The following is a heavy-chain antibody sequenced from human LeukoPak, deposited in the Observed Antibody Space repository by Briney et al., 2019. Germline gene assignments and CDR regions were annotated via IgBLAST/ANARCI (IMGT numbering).Heavy chain of an antibody. D-gene: IGHD1-26*01. Sequence: PGGSLRLSCAAPGFTFSSYAMSWVRQAPGKGLEWVSAISGSGGSTYYADSVKGRFTISRDNSKNTLYLQMNSLRAEDTAVYYCALWGGSYGWRAFDIWGQGTMVTVSS. J-gene: IGHJ3*02. CDR1: GFTFSSYA. CDR3: ALWGGSYGWRAFDI. V-gene: IGHV3-23*01. CDR2: ISGSGGST.